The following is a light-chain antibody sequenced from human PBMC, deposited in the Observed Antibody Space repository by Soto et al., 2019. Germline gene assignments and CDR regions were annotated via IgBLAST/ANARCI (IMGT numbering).Light chain of an antibody. J-gene: IGKJ5*01. V-gene: IGKV1-12*01. CDR2: GAS. Sequence: DIQMTQSPSFVSASVGDRVTITCRASQGISRWLAWYQQRPGKAPELLIYGASSLQSGVPSRFSDSGSGTDFTLTTSTLQPEDFATYYCQQANRFPLTFGQGTRLEIK. CDR3: QQANRFPLT. CDR1: QGISRW.